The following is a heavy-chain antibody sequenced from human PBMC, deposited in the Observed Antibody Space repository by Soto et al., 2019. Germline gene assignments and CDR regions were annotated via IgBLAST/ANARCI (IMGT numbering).Heavy chain of an antibody. CDR1: GGSISSSSYY. CDR3: ARQITMRVVGGAFDI. V-gene: IGHV4-39*01. D-gene: IGHD3-22*01. CDR2: IYYSGST. Sequence: SETLSLTCTVSGGSISSSSYYWGWIRQPPGKGLEWIGSIYYSGSTYYNPSLKSRVTISVDTSKNQFSLKLSSVTAADTSVYYCARQITMRVVGGAFDIWGQGPMVTLSS. J-gene: IGHJ3*02.